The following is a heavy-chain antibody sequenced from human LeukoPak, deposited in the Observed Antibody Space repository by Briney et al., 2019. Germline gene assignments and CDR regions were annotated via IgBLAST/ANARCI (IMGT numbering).Heavy chain of an antibody. Sequence: SVKVSCKASGGTFISYAISWVRQAPGQGLEWMGGIIPIFGTANYAQKFQGRVTITTDESRSTAYMELSSLRSEDTAVYYCARGQYYDYVWGSYRLAYFDYWGQGTLVTVSS. V-gene: IGHV1-69*05. CDR3: ARGQYYDYVWGSYRLAYFDY. J-gene: IGHJ4*02. CDR1: GGTFISYA. D-gene: IGHD3-16*02. CDR2: IIPIFGTA.